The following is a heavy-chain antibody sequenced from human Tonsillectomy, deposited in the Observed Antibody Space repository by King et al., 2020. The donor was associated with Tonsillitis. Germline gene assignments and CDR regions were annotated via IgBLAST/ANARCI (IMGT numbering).Heavy chain of an antibody. D-gene: IGHD6-19*01. J-gene: IGHJ4*02. CDR1: GYTFTSFG. V-gene: IGHV1-18*01. CDR2: ISAYDGKT. CDR3: AGDPGYSSGWYLDY. Sequence: VQLVESGAEVKKPGASVKVSCKASGYTFTSFGISWVRLAPGQGLEWMGWISAYDGKTNYAQKLQGRVTMTTDSSTSTAYMELRSLRSDDTAVYYCAGDPGYSSGWYLDYWGQGTLVTVSS.